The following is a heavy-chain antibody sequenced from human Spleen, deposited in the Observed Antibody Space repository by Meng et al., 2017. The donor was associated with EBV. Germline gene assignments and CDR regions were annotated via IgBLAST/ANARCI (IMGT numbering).Heavy chain of an antibody. CDR1: DGSISSSRW. CDR2: IYHSGST. CDR3: ARPFPSWQSPRLDPFGA. Sequence: QVQLQESGPGLVKPSGTLSLTCTVSDGSISSSRWWSWVRQPPEKGLEWIGEIYHSGSTNYNPSLKSRVTVSVDTSKNQFSLRLTSVTAADTAVYYCARPFPSWQSPRLDPFGAWGQGTLVTVSS. V-gene: IGHV4-4*02. D-gene: IGHD6-19*01. J-gene: IGHJ5*02.